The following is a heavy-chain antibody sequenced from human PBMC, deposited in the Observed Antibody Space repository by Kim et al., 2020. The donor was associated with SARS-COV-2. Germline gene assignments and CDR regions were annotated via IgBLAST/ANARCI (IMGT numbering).Heavy chain of an antibody. CDR3: ARDAAVVATFAFDI. Sequence: GGSLRLSCAASGFTFSSYSMNWVRQAPGKGLEWVSSISSSSSNIYYADSVKGRFTISRDNAKNSLYLQMNSLRAEDTAVYYCARDAAVVATFAFDIWGQGTMVTVSS. CDR1: GFTFSSYS. CDR2: ISSSSSNI. J-gene: IGHJ3*02. V-gene: IGHV3-21*01. D-gene: IGHD5-12*01.